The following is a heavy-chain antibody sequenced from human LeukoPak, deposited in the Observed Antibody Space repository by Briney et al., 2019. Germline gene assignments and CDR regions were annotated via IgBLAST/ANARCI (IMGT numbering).Heavy chain of an antibody. CDR1: GFIFRNAW. V-gene: IGHV3-15*01. Sequence: GGPLSLSWQPSGFIFRNAWMSWFRRPQGKGWEGFGRFKSKTDGGTTDYAAPVKGRFTISRDDSKNTLYLQMNSLKTEDTAVYYCTTKGITIFGVAIDYWGQGTLVTVSS. D-gene: IGHD3-3*01. CDR3: TTKGITIFGVAIDY. CDR2: FKSKTDGGTT. J-gene: IGHJ4*02.